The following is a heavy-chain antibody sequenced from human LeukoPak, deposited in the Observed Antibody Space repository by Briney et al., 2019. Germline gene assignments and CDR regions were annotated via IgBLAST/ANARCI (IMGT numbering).Heavy chain of an antibody. CDR3: VKGPTEYSSSSAEYFQH. J-gene: IGHJ1*01. D-gene: IGHD6-6*01. CDR1: GFTFSSYA. V-gene: IGHV3-64D*09. Sequence: SGRSLRLSCAASGFTFSSYAMHWVRQAPGKGLEYVSAISSNGGSTYYADSVKGRFTISRDNFKNTLYLQMSSLRAEDTAVYYCVKGPTEYSSSSAEYFQHWGQGTLVTVSS. CDR2: ISSNGGST.